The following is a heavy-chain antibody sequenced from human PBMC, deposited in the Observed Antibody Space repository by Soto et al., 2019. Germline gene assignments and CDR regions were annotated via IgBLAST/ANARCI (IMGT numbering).Heavy chain of an antibody. CDR3: ARQGSNGAYYYYGMDV. CDR1: GYRFSSYW. V-gene: IGHV5-51*01. CDR2: IYPGDSDT. D-gene: IGHD3-16*01. Sequence: PGESLKISCKASGYRFSSYWIAWVRQIPGKGLEWMGIIYPGDSDTRYSPSFEGQVTISADKSNTTAYLQWSSLKASVTAMYYCARQGSNGAYYYYGMDVWGQGTTVTVSS. J-gene: IGHJ6*02.